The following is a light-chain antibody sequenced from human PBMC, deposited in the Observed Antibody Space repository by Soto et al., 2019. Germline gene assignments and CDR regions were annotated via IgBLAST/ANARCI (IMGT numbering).Light chain of an antibody. V-gene: IGKV3-11*01. Sequence: IVLTQSPATLAVSPGETTTLSCMASQSVSNTVAWYQQKPGQAPRLLIYDASNRATGIPARFSGSGSGTDFTLTISSLEPEDFAVYYCQQRSNWPHTFGQGTKVDIK. CDR2: DAS. CDR3: QQRSNWPHT. CDR1: QSVSNT. J-gene: IGKJ1*01.